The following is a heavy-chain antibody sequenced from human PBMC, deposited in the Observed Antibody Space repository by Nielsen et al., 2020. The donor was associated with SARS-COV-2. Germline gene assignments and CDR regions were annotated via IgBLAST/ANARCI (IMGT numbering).Heavy chain of an antibody. CDR3: ARDRLIAAAGTWFDP. CDR2: INAYNGNT. V-gene: IGHV1-18*01. J-gene: IGHJ5*02. CDR1: GYTFTSYG. Sequence: ASVKVSCKASGYTFTSYGISWVRQAPGQGLEWMGWINAYNGNTNYAQKLQGRVTMTTDTSTSTAYMELRSLRSDDTAVYYCARDRLIAAAGTWFDPWGQGTLVTVSS. D-gene: IGHD6-13*01.